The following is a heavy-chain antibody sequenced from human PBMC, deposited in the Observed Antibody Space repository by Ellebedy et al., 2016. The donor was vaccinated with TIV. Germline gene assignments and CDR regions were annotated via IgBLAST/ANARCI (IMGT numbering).Heavy chain of an antibody. CDR1: KYTFTGYY. CDR2: INPNSGGT. CDR3: ARDPCSSTSCPWSDP. J-gene: IGHJ5*02. D-gene: IGHD2-2*01. Sequence: ASVKVSCKASKYTFTGYYMHWVRQAPGQGLEWMGWINPNSGGTNYAQKFQGRVTMTRDTSISTAYMELSRLRSDDTAVYYCARDPCSSTSCPWSDPWGQGTLVTVSS. V-gene: IGHV1-2*02.